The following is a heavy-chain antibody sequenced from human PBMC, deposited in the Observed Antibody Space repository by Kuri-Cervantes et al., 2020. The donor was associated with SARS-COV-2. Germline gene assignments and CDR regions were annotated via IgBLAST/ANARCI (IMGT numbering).Heavy chain of an antibody. CDR1: GGSISTYY. CDR3: ARESNYSHYYGTEV. Sequence: SETLSLTCTVSGGSISTYYWSWIRQPPGKGLEWIGYIYYSGSTTYNPSLKSRDTTSVDTSKNQFSLELDSVTAADTAVYYCARESNYSHYYGTEVWGQGTTVTVSS. V-gene: IGHV4-59*01. J-gene: IGHJ6*02. CDR2: IYYSGST.